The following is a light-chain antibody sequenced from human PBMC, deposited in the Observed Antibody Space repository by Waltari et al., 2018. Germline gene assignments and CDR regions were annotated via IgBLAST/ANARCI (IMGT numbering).Light chain of an antibody. J-gene: IGLJ2*01. CDR1: TSDVGGYHY. CDR2: DVS. CDR3: SSYTSSSTLVV. V-gene: IGLV2-14*01. Sequence: QSALTQPASVSGSPGQSITISCTGTTSDVGGYHYVSCYQQHPGKAPKLMIYDVSNRPSGVSNRFSGSKSGNTASLTISGLQAEDEADYYCSSYTSSSTLVVFGGGTKLTAL.